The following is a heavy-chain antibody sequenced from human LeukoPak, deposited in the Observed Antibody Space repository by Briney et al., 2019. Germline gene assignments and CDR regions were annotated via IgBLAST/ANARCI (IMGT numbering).Heavy chain of an antibody. D-gene: IGHD3-3*01. CDR3: ARDRGAPSYYDFWSGPLDY. J-gene: IGHJ4*02. V-gene: IGHV3-30-3*01. CDR2: ISYDGSNK. CDR1: GFTFSSYA. Sequence: PGGSLRLSCAASGFTFSSYAMHWVRQAPGKGLEWVAVISYDGSNKYYADSVKGRFTISRDNSKNTLYLQMNSLRAEDTAVYYCARDRGAPSYYDFWSGPLDYWGQGTLVTVSS.